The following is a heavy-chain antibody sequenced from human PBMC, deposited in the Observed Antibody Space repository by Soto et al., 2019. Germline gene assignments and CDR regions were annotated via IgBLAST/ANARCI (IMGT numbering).Heavy chain of an antibody. D-gene: IGHD6-19*01. J-gene: IGHJ6*02. Sequence: GASVKVSCEASGYTFTNYGMSWVRQAPGQGLEWMGWISPYNDNTNYAQKLQGRVTMTTDTSTSTAYMDLRSLRSDDTAVYYCARDSSGWTPRYYYHGMDVWGQGSTLTLSS. V-gene: IGHV1-18*01. CDR2: ISPYNDNT. CDR1: GYTFTNYG. CDR3: ARDSSGWTPRYYYHGMDV.